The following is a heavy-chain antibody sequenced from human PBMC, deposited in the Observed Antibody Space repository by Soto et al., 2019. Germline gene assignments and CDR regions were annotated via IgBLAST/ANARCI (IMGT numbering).Heavy chain of an antibody. Sequence: ASVKVSCKASGYTFTSYGISWVRQAPGQGLEWMGWISAYNGNTNYAQKLQGRVTMTTDTSTSTAYMELRSLRSDDTAVYYCARDRPVLRFLEWLSTIRIPYYYGMDVWGQGTTVTVSS. CDR1: GYTFTSYG. CDR3: ARDRPVLRFLEWLSTIRIPYYYGMDV. V-gene: IGHV1-18*04. J-gene: IGHJ6*02. D-gene: IGHD3-3*01. CDR2: ISAYNGNT.